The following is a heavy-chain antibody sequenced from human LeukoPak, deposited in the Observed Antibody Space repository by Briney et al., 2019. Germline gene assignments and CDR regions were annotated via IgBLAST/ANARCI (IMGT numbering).Heavy chain of an antibody. CDR3: ARDLTRSKYYDIA. J-gene: IGHJ4*02. V-gene: IGHV3-53*01. CDR2: IYSGGST. CDR1: GFTFSSYW. D-gene: IGHD3-9*01. Sequence: PGGSLRLSCAASGFTFSSYWMSWVRQAPGKGLEWVSVIYSGGSTYYADSVKGRFTISRDNSKNTLYLQMNSLRAEDTAVYYCARDLTRSKYYDIAWGQGTLVIVSS.